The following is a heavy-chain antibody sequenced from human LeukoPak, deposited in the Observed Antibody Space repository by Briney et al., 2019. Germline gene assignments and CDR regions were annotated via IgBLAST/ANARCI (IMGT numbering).Heavy chain of an antibody. Sequence: GGSLRLSCAASGFIFSTYSMYWVRQAPGKGLEWVSYISSSGGTIYYADSVKGRFTISRDNAKNSLYLQMNSLRAEDTAVYYCARAYCGGDCYFDYWGQGTLVTVSS. D-gene: IGHD2-21*02. V-gene: IGHV3-48*04. CDR2: ISSSGGTI. CDR3: ARAYCGGDCYFDY. J-gene: IGHJ4*02. CDR1: GFIFSTYS.